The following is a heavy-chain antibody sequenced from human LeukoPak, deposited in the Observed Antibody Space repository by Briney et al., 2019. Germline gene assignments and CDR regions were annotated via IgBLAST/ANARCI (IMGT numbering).Heavy chain of an antibody. V-gene: IGHV3-74*01. CDR3: ARRGLLSLDY. D-gene: IGHD3-10*01. CDR1: GLTFSSYW. J-gene: IGHJ4*02. CDR2: INTDGSSA. Sequence: GGSLRLSCVASGLTFSSYWMHWDRQVPGKGLVWVALINTDGSSATYADSVKGRFTISRDNAKNTLYLQINSLRAEDTAVYYCARRGLLSLDYWGQGTQVTVSS.